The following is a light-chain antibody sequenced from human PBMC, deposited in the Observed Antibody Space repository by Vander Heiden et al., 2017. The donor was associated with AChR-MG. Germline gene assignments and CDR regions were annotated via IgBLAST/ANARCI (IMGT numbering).Light chain of an antibody. Sequence: QSALTQPASVSGSPGQSITVSCSGASSDIDIFNYVSWYQQLPGKAPKLIIYGVDNRPSGVSDRFSASKSGVTASLTISGLQAEDEADYYCSAYTSGASWLFGGGTKLTVL. CDR1: SSDIDIFNY. V-gene: IGLV2-14*03. CDR3: SAYTSGASWL. CDR2: GVD. J-gene: IGLJ2*01.